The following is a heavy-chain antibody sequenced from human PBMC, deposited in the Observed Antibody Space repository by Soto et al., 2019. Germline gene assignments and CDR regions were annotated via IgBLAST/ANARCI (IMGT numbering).Heavy chain of an antibody. CDR3: ARGEASTDEAFDI. CDR1: GFTVSNYG. J-gene: IGHJ3*02. Sequence: QVQLVESGGGVVQPGRSLRLSCAASGFTVSNYGMHWVRQAPGKGLEWVAVIWKDGNNKYYRDAVKGRFTISRDNSKNTLELQMSSLRGEDTAVYYCARGEASTDEAFDIWGQGTMVTVSS. CDR2: IWKDGNNK. V-gene: IGHV3-33*01.